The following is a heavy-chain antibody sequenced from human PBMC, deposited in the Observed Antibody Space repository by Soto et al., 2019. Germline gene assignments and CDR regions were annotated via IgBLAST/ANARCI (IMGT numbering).Heavy chain of an antibody. D-gene: IGHD3-22*01. CDR2: IIPIFGTA. CDR3: ARQDYYDSSGLTAIDY. CDR1: GGTFSSYA. V-gene: IGHV1-69*05. J-gene: IGHJ4*02. Sequence: QVQLVQSGAEVKKPGSSVKVSCKASGGTFSSYAISWVRQAPGQGLEWMGGIIPIFGTANYAQKFQGRVTSTXXEXTXXAYMELSSLRSEDTAVYYCARQDYYDSSGLTAIDYWGQGTLVTVSS.